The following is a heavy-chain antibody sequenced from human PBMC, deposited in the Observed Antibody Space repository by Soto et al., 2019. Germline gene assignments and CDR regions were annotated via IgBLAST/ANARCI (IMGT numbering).Heavy chain of an antibody. Sequence: QVQLQESGPGLVKPSETLSLTCTVSGGSISSYYWSWIRQPAGKGLEWIGRIYTSGSTNYNPSRKSRVTMSVDTSKNQFSLKLSSVTAADTAVYYCASNWDYGSGSYYTNWGQGTLVTVSS. D-gene: IGHD3-10*01. V-gene: IGHV4-4*07. CDR1: GGSISSYY. CDR2: IYTSGST. J-gene: IGHJ4*02. CDR3: ASNWDYGSGSYYTN.